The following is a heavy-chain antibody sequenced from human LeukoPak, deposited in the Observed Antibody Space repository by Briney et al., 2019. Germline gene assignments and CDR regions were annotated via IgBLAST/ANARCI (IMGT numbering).Heavy chain of an antibody. Sequence: GGSLRLSCAASGFTFSSYSMNWVRQAPGKGLEWVSYISSSSSTIYYADSVKGRFTISRDNAKNSLYLQMNSLRAEDTAVYYCARNMVAYGEYFDYWGQGTLVTVSS. D-gene: IGHD5-12*01. V-gene: IGHV3-48*01. CDR2: ISSSSSTI. J-gene: IGHJ4*02. CDR3: ARNMVAYGEYFDY. CDR1: GFTFSSYS.